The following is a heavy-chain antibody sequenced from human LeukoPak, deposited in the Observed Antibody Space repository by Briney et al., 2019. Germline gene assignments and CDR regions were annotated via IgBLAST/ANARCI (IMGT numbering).Heavy chain of an antibody. J-gene: IGHJ5*02. CDR2: IYHSGST. CDR1: GYSISSGYY. CDR3: ARGTGSSSSPGWFDP. Sequence: SETLSLTCTVSGYSISSGYYWGWIRQPPGKGLEWIGSIYHSGSTYYNPSLKSRVTISVDTSKNQFSLKLGSVTAADTAVYYCARGTGSSSSPGWFDPWGQGTLVTVSS. V-gene: IGHV4-38-2*02. D-gene: IGHD6-13*01.